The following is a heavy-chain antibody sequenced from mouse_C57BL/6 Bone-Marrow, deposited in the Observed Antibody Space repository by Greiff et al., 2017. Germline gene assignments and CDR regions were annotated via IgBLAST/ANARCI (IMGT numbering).Heavy chain of an antibody. CDR1: GFNIKDYY. CDR2: IDPEDGET. V-gene: IGHV14-2*01. D-gene: IGHD1-1*01. J-gene: IGHJ2*01. Sequence: VQLQQSGAELVKPGASVKLSCTASGFNIKDYYMHWVKQRTEQGLEWIGRIDPEDGETKYTPKFQGKATLTADTSSNTAYLQLSSLTSEDTAVYYCATYYYGRSPYYFDYWGQGTTLTVSS. CDR3: ATYYYGRSPYYFDY.